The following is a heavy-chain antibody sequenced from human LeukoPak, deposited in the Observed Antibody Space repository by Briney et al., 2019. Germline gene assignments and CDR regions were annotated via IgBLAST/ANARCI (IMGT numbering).Heavy chain of an antibody. J-gene: IGHJ4*02. V-gene: IGHV3-30*04. CDR1: GFTFSSYA. CDR2: ISYDGSNK. Sequence: GGSLRLSCAASGFTFSSYAMHWVRQAPGKGLEWVAVISYDGSNKYYADSVKGRFTISRDNSKNTLYLQMNSLRAEDTAVYYCAKGGAIMATIPYYFDYWGQGTLVTVSS. CDR3: AKGGAIMATIPYYFDY. D-gene: IGHD5-24*01.